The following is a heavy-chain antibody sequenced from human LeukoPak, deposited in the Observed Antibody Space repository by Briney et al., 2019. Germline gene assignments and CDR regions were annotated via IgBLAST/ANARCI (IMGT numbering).Heavy chain of an antibody. V-gene: IGHV1-2*06. Sequence: ASVKVSCKASGYTFTGYYMHWVRQAPGQGLEWMGRINPNSGGTNCAQKFQGRVTMTRDTSINTAYMELSSLRFDDTAVYYCASRTGYCSSTSCPHAFDIWGQGTMVTVSS. J-gene: IGHJ3*02. CDR2: INPNSGGT. D-gene: IGHD2-2*01. CDR1: GYTFTGYY. CDR3: ASRTGYCSSTSCPHAFDI.